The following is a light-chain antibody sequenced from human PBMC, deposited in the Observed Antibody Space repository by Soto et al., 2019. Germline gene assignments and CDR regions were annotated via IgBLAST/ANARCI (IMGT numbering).Light chain of an antibody. J-gene: IGKJ1*01. CDR3: QHYDSSSWT. Sequence: EIVLTQSPGTLSLSPGEGATLSCRASQSVSSAYLARYQQKPGQAPRLLIYAASSRATGIPGRFSGSGSGTDFTLTISRLEPEDFAVYYCQHYDSSSWTFGQGTKVEI. CDR2: AAS. V-gene: IGKV3-20*01. CDR1: QSVSSAY.